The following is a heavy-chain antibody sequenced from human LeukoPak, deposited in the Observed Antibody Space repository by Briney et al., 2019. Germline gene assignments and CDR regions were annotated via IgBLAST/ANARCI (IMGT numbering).Heavy chain of an antibody. D-gene: IGHD2-21*02. CDR2: INHSGST. Sequence: SETLSLTCAVYGGSFSGCYWSWIRQPPGKGLEWIGEINHSGSTNYNPSLKSRVTISVDTSKNQFSLKLSSVTAADTAVYYCARGGAYCGGDCYSDPFDIWGQGTMVTVSS. CDR3: ARGGAYCGGDCYSDPFDI. CDR1: GGSFSGCY. J-gene: IGHJ3*02. V-gene: IGHV4-34*01.